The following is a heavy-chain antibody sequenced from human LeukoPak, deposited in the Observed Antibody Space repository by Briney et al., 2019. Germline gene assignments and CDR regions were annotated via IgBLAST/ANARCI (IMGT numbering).Heavy chain of an antibody. V-gene: IGHV3-49*04. Sequence: GVLRLSFTASGFTFGDYAMSWVRQAPGKGLEWVGFIRSKAYGGTTEYAASVKGRFTISRDDSKSIAYLQMNSLKTEDTAVYYCRGIAAAGRFDYWGQGTLVTVSS. CDR1: GFTFGDYA. D-gene: IGHD6-13*01. CDR3: RGIAAAGRFDY. J-gene: IGHJ4*02. CDR2: IRSKAYGGTT.